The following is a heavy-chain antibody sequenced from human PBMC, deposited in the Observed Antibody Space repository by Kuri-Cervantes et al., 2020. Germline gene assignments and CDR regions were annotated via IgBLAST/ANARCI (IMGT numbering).Heavy chain of an antibody. CDR1: DYSLSNYG. CDR2: IIPIFGTA. V-gene: IGHV1-69*13. Sequence: SVKVSCKASDYSLSNYGVSWVRQAPGAGLEWMGGIIPIFGTANYAQKFQGRVTITADESTSTAYMELRSLRSDDTAVYYCARTDRITIFGVVIIPDYYYYMDVWGKGTTVTVSS. J-gene: IGHJ6*03. D-gene: IGHD3-3*01. CDR3: ARTDRITIFGVVIIPDYYYYMDV.